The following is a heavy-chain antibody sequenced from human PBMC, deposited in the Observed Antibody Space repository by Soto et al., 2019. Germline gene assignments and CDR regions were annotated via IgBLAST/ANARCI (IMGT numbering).Heavy chain of an antibody. D-gene: IGHD3-22*01. V-gene: IGHV4-39*01. CDR1: GGSISSSSYY. CDR3: ASYYYDSSGYFYVPGVY. J-gene: IGHJ4*02. CDR2: IYYRVRN. Sequence: QLQLQESGPGLVKPSETLSLTCTVSGGSISSSSYYWGWIRQPPGKGLEWIGSIYYRVRNYYNPSRKSRVTISVETSKNQFSLKWSSVTAADTALYYCASYYYDSSGYFYVPGVYWGKGTLVTVSS.